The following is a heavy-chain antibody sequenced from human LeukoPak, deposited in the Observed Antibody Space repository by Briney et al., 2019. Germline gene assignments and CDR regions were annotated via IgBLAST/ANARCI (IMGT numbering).Heavy chain of an antibody. CDR1: GGSFSGYY. CDR3: ARGGGKYYHGR. V-gene: IGHV4-34*01. D-gene: IGHD3-10*01. Sequence: SETLSLTCAVYGGSFSGYYWSWIRQPPGKGLEWIGEINHSGSTNYNPSLKSRVTISVDTSKSQFSLKLNSVTAADTAVYYCARGGGKYYHGRWGQGTLVTVSS. J-gene: IGHJ4*02. CDR2: INHSGST.